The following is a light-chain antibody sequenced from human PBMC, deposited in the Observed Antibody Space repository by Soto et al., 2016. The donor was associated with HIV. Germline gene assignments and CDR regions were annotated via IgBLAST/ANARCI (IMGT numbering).Light chain of an antibody. CDR2: ATS. Sequence: IQLTQSPSFLSASVGDRVTIACRASQGIKNELGWYQQKPGKAPKLLIYATSSLGGGVPSRFSGSGSGTDFTLTISSLQPEDSASYFCLQDYDRPYTFGQGPSWRSN. V-gene: IGKV1-6*01. CDR1: QGIKNE. CDR3: LQDYDRPYT. J-gene: IGKJ2*01.